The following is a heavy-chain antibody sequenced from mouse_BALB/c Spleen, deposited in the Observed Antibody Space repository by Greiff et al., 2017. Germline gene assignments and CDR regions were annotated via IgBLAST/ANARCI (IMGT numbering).Heavy chain of an antibody. CDR1: GYTFSSYW. D-gene: IGHD1-2*01. V-gene: IGHV1-9*01. J-gene: IGHJ3*01. CDR2: ILPGSGST. CDR3: ARSTTAPWFAY. Sequence: QVQLKQSGAELMKPGASVKISCKATGYTFSSYWIEWVKQRPGHGLEWIGEILPGSGSTNYNEKFKGKATFTADTSSNTAYMQLSSLTSEDSAVYYCARSTTAPWFAYWGQGTLVTVSA.